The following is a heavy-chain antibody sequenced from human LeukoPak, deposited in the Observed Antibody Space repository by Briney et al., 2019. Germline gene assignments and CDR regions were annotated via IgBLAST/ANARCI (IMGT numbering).Heavy chain of an antibody. CDR2: IYDSGSP. V-gene: IGHV4-59*12. Sequence: SETLSLTCTVSGGSISTSYWSWIRQPPGKGLAWIGYIYDSGSPMYNPSLKGRVTIGIDTSKNHFSLKLTSVTAADTAVYYCARDLGDRSRAYFVFDYWGQGALVTVSS. J-gene: IGHJ4*02. CDR1: GGSISTSY. CDR3: ARDLGDRSRAYFVFDY. D-gene: IGHD3-16*01.